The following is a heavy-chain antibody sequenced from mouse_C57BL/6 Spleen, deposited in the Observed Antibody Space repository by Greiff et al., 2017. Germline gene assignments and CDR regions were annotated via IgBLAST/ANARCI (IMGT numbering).Heavy chain of an antibody. CDR3: ARVYDYDFAWFAY. Sequence: QVQLQQPGAELVKPGASVKLSCKASGYTFTSYWMQWVKQRPGQGLEWIGEIDPSDSYTNYNQKFKGKATLTVDTSSSTAYMQLSSLTSEDSAVYYCARVYDYDFAWFAYWGQGTLVTVSA. CDR1: GYTFTSYW. V-gene: IGHV1-50*01. J-gene: IGHJ3*01. D-gene: IGHD2-4*01. CDR2: IDPSDSYT.